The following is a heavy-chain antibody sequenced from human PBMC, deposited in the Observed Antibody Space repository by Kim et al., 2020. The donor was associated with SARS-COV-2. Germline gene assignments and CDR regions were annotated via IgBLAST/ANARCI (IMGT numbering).Heavy chain of an antibody. J-gene: IGHJ5*02. CDR2: ISAYNGNT. CDR1: GYTFTSYG. V-gene: IGHV1-18*01. D-gene: IGHD6-13*01. CDR3: ARTVVIAAAANNWFDP. Sequence: ASVKVSCKASGYTFTSYGISWVRQAPGQGLEWMGWISAYNGNTNYAQKLQGRVTMTTDTSTSTAYMELRSLRSDDTAVYYCARTVVIAAAANNWFDPWGQGTLVTVSS.